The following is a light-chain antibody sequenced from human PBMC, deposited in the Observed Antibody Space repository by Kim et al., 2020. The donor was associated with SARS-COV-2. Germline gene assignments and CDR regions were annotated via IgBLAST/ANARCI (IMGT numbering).Light chain of an antibody. J-gene: IGKJ1*01. V-gene: IGKV1-5*01. CDR3: QQYDGLWT. CDR2: EAS. Sequence: LYASIGESVTITCRASHNINIGLAWYQQKPGKAPKLLIYEASNLESGVPSRFSGSGSGTEFTLTINSLQPDDFANYYCQQYDGLWTFGQGTKVDIK. CDR1: HNINIG.